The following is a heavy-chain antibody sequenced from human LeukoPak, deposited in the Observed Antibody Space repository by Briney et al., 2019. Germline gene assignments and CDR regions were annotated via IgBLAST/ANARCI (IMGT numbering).Heavy chain of an antibody. J-gene: IGHJ4*02. CDR3: ARVIMYYYDSSGYPYFDY. D-gene: IGHD3-22*01. Sequence: SETLSLTCTVSGGSISSYYWGWIRQPPGKGLEWIGYIYYSGSTNYNPSLKSRVTISVDTSKNQFSLKLSSVTAADTAVYYCARVIMYYYDSSGYPYFDYWGQGTLVTVSS. CDR2: IYYSGST. V-gene: IGHV4-59*01. CDR1: GGSISSYY.